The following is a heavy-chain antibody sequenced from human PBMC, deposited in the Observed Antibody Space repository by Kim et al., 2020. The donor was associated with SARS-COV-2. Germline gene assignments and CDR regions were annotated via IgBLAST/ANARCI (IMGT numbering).Heavy chain of an antibody. V-gene: IGHV1-46*01. CDR3: AREKVASSGYDFWSGYSNYYYYYMDV. D-gene: IGHD3-3*01. CDR1: GYTFTSYY. CDR2: INPSGGST. J-gene: IGHJ6*03. Sequence: ASVKVSCKASGYTFTSYYMHWVRLAPGQGLEWMGIINPSGGSTSYAQKFQGRVTMTRDTSTSTVYMELSSLRSEYTAVYYCAREKVASSGYDFWSGYSNYYYYYMDVWGKGTTVTVSS.